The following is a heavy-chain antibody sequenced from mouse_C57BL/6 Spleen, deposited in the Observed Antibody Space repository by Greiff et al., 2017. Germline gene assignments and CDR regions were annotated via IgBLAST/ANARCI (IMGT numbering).Heavy chain of an antibody. Sequence: QVQLQQSGAELVRPGSSVKLSCKASGYTFTSYWMHWVKQRPIQGLEWIGNIDPSDSETHYNQKFKDKATLTVDKSSSTAYMQLSSLTSEDSAVYYCAVITGTRFAYWGQGTLVTVSA. D-gene: IGHD4-1*01. CDR2: IDPSDSET. CDR3: AVITGTRFAY. CDR1: GYTFTSYW. J-gene: IGHJ3*01. V-gene: IGHV1-52*01.